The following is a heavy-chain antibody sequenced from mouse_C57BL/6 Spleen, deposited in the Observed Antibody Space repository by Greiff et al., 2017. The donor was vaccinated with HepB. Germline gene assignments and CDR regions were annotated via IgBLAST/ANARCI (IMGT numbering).Heavy chain of an antibody. CDR1: GYTFTSYG. CDR3: ARVENDYDGGWYFDV. D-gene: IGHD2-4*01. Sequence: EVKLVESGAELVRPGSSVKMSCKTSGYTFTSYGINWVKQRPGQGLEWIGYIYIGNGYTEYNEKFKGKATLTSDTSSSTAYMQLSSLTSEDSAIYFCARVENDYDGGWYFDVWGTGTTVTVSS. CDR2: IYIGNGYT. V-gene: IGHV1-58*01. J-gene: IGHJ1*03.